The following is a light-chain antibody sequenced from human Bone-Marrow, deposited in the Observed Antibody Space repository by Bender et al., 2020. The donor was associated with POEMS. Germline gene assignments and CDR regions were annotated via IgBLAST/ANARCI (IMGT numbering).Light chain of an antibody. Sequence: QSALTQPASVSGSPGQSITISCTGTTSDVVTYNFVSWYQQRPGKAPKLIIFDVNKRPSGVPFAFSGSKSGNTASLTISGKQADDEADYYCCSYAGSYTYVFGSGTRVTVI. J-gene: IGLJ1*01. CDR1: TSDVVTYNF. V-gene: IGLV2-11*01. CDR3: CSYAGSYTYV. CDR2: DVN.